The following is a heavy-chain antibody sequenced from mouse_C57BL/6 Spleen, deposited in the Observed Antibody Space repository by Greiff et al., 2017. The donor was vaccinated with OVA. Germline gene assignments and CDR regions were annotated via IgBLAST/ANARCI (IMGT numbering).Heavy chain of an antibody. CDR3: AREYGNQGYNYFDY. J-gene: IGHJ2*01. V-gene: IGHV1-63*01. D-gene: IGHD2-1*01. CDR1: GYTFTNYW. CDR2: IYPGGGYT. Sequence: VQLQQSGAELVRPGTSVKMSCKASGYTFTNYWIGWAKQRPGHGLEWIGDIYPGGGYTNYNEKFKGKATLTADKSSSTAYMQFSSLTSEDSAIYYCAREYGNQGYNYFDYWGQGTTLTVSS.